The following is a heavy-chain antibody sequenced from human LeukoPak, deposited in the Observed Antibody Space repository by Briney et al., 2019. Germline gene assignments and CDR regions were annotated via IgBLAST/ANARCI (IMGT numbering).Heavy chain of an antibody. CDR2: IYYSGST. CDR3: ARIAVAGTGYYFDY. J-gene: IGHJ4*02. CDR1: GGSISSGGYS. Sequence: SETLSLTCAVSGGSISSGGYSWSWIRQPPGKGLEWIGYIYYSGSTYYNPSLKSRVTISVDRSKNQFSLKLSSVTAADTAVYYCARIAVAGTGYYFDYWGQGTLVTVSS. V-gene: IGHV4-30-2*01. D-gene: IGHD6-19*01.